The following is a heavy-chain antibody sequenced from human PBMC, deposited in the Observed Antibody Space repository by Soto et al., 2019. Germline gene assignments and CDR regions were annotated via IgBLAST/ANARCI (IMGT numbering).Heavy chain of an antibody. D-gene: IGHD3-9*01. V-gene: IGHV5-51*01. CDR3: VRPDSTGYYSH. Sequence: GESLKISCKGSGYSFTNYWIGWVRQMPGKGLEWMGIVNPADSDTRYSPSFQGQVTVSVDKSISTAYLQRGSLKASDTAMYYCVRPDSTGYYSHWGQGTPVTVSS. J-gene: IGHJ4*02. CDR2: VNPADSDT. CDR1: GYSFTNYW.